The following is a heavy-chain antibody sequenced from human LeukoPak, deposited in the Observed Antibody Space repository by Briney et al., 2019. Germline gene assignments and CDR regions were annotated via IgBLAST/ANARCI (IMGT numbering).Heavy chain of an antibody. J-gene: IGHJ4*02. Sequence: GGSLRLSCAASGFTFRFYAISWVRQAPGKGLEWVANMNQDGSEKYYVDSLKGRFTISRDNAKNSLYLQMNSLRAEDTAVYYCARDPPGLEVAGYDYWGQGTLVTVSS. CDR2: MNQDGSEK. CDR3: ARDPPGLEVAGYDY. V-gene: IGHV3-7*01. D-gene: IGHD6-19*01. CDR1: GFTFRFYA.